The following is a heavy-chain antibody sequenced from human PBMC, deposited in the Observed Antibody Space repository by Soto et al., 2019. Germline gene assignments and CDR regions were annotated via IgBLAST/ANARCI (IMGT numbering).Heavy chain of an antibody. CDR2: ISAYNGNT. D-gene: IGHD3-3*01. J-gene: IGHJ6*02. Sequence: GASVKVSCKASGYTFTSYGISWVRQAPGQGLEWMGWISAYNGNTNYAQKLQGRVTMTTDTSTSTAYMELRSLRSDDTAVYYCARLYDFWSGYRAYYYYGMDVWGQGTTVTVSS. CDR3: ARLYDFWSGYRAYYYYGMDV. V-gene: IGHV1-18*01. CDR1: GYTFTSYG.